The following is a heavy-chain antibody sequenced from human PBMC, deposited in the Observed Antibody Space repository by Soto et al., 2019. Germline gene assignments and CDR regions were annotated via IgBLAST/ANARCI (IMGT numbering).Heavy chain of an antibody. CDR2: ISAYNGNT. Sequence: ASVKVSCKASGYTFTSYGISWVRQAPGQGLEWMGWISAYNGNTNYAQKLQGRVTMTTDTSTSTAYMELRSLRSDDTAVYYCARDVDYGDYLPHFDYWGQGTLVTVSS. V-gene: IGHV1-18*01. CDR3: ARDVDYGDYLPHFDY. J-gene: IGHJ4*02. D-gene: IGHD4-17*01. CDR1: GYTFTSYG.